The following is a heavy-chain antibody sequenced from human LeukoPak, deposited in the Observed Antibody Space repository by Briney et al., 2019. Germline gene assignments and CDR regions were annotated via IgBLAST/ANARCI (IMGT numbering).Heavy chain of an antibody. CDR3: ATVGVGNSFEFDY. CDR2: ISSSGSSM. J-gene: IGHJ4*02. Sequence: PGGSLRLSCAASGIIFSDYYMSWIRQAPGKGLEWISYISSSGSSMYYADSVKGRLTISRDNAKNSLYVQMNSLRVEDTAVYYCATVGVGNSFEFDYWGQGTVVTVSS. V-gene: IGHV3-11*04. D-gene: IGHD3-10*01. CDR1: GIIFSDYY.